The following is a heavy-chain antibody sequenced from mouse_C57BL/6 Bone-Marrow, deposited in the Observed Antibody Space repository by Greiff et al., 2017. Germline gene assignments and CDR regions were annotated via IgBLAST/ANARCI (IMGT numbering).Heavy chain of an antibody. Sequence: HVQLQQPGAELVKPGASVKLSCKASGYTFTSYWMHWVKQRPGQGLEWIGMIHPNSGSTNYNEKFKSKATLTVDKSSSTAYMQLSSLTSEDSAVYYCARSGILITTVRYFDVWGTGTTVTVSS. D-gene: IGHD1-1*01. J-gene: IGHJ1*03. V-gene: IGHV1-64*01. CDR1: GYTFTSYW. CDR2: IHPNSGST. CDR3: ARSGILITTVRYFDV.